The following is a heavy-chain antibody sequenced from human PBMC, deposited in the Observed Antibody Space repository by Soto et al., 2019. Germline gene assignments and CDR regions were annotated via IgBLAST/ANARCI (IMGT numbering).Heavy chain of an antibody. D-gene: IGHD1-26*01. V-gene: IGHV1-46*01. CDR3: ARPTVVGATVRYFFDY. CDR1: GYTFTNYY. CDR2: INPGGGST. Sequence: ASVKVSCKASGYTFTNYYIHWVRQAPGQGLEWMGVINPGGGSTNYAQKFKGRVTMTRDTSTSTVYMELSSLTSEDTAVYYCARPTVVGATVRYFFDYCGQGTLVTVSS. J-gene: IGHJ4*01.